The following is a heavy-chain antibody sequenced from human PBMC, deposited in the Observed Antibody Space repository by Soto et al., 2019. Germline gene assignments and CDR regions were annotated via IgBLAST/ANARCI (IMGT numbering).Heavy chain of an antibody. CDR2: ISYDGSNK. Sequence: VQLVESGGGVVQPGRSLRLSCAASGFTFSSYGMHWVRQAPGKGLEWVAVISYDGSNKYYADSVKGRFTISRDNSKNTLYLQMNSLRAEDTAVYYCAKDEGGVDTAMVSYWGQGTLVTVSS. CDR1: GFTFSSYG. CDR3: AKDEGGVDTAMVSY. V-gene: IGHV3-30*18. D-gene: IGHD5-18*01. J-gene: IGHJ4*02.